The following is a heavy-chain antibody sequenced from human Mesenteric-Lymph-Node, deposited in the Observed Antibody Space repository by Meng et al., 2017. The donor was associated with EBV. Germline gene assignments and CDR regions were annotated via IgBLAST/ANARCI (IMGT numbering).Heavy chain of an antibody. V-gene: IGHV4-4*02. D-gene: IGHD3-16*01. Sequence: VTLQESGPGLVKPSGTLSLPCTISGGSITSGDWWSWVRQTPGKGLEWIGQVYHRGSSSYNPSLKSRATISVDNSNNQFSLRLTSVTAADTAVYYCARGLGGSRNYYFDYWGQGTLVTVSS. CDR2: VYHRGSS. CDR1: GGSITSGDW. J-gene: IGHJ4*02. CDR3: ARGLGGSRNYYFDY.